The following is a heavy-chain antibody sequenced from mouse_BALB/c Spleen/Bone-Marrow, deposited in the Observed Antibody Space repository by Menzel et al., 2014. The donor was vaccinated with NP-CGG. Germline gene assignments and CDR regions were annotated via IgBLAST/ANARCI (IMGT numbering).Heavy chain of an antibody. CDR1: GFTFTDYY. CDR2: IRNEANGYTT. J-gene: IGHJ2*01. CDR3: AIDIRHLDY. Sequence: EVKLMESGGGLVQPGGSLRLSCTTSGFTFTDYYVSWVRQPPGKALEWLGFIRNEANGYTTEYSASVKGRYTISRDKSQSILYLQMNTLTAEDSATYYCAIDIRHLDYWGQGTPLTVSS. V-gene: IGHV7-3*02.